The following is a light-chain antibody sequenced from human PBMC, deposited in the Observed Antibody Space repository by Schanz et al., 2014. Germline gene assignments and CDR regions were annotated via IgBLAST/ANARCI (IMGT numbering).Light chain of an antibody. CDR3: QQRSIWPLT. CDR1: QSVASH. J-gene: IGKJ4*01. V-gene: IGKV3-11*01. Sequence: ETLMTQSPATLSVSPGERATLSCRASQSVASHLAWYQQKPGQAPRLLIYDVSNRATGIPARFSGRGSGTDFTLTISSLEPEDFAVYYCQQRSIWPLTFGGGTKVEIK. CDR2: DVS.